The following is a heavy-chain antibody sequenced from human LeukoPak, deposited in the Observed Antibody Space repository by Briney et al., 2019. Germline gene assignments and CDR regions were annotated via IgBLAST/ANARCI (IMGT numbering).Heavy chain of an antibody. V-gene: IGHV3-30-3*01. CDR3: AREVRGGLDY. D-gene: IGHD3-10*01. J-gene: IGHJ4*02. CDR1: GFTFSSYA. Sequence: GGSLRLSCAASGFTFSSYAMHWVRQAPGKGLEWVAVISYDGSNKYYADSVKGRFTISRDNSKNTLYLQMNSLRAEDTAIYYCAREVRGGLDYWGQGTLVTVSS. CDR2: ISYDGSNK.